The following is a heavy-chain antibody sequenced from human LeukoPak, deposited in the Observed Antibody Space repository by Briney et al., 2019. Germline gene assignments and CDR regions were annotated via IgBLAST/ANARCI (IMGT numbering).Heavy chain of an antibody. Sequence: GASVKVSCKASGYTFTGYYMHWVRQAPGQGLEWMGWINPNSGGTNYAQKFQGRVTITADESTSTAYMELSSLRSEDTAVYYCAGLGYCSSTSCYETRYYYYGMDVWGQGTTVTVSS. CDR3: AGLGYCSSTSCYETRYYYYGMDV. CDR2: INPNSGGT. V-gene: IGHV1-2*02. J-gene: IGHJ6*02. D-gene: IGHD2-2*01. CDR1: GYTFTGYY.